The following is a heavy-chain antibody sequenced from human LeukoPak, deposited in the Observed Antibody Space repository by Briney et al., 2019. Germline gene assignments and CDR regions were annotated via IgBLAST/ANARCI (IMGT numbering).Heavy chain of an antibody. D-gene: IGHD2-2*02. CDR2: ISGSGGST. CDR3: AKEGYCSSTSCYTGIDWFDP. Sequence: PGGSLRLSCAASGFTFSSYAMSWVRQAPGKGLEWVSAISGSGGSTYCADSVKGRFTISRDNSKNTLYLQMNSLRAEDTAIYYCAKEGYCSSTSCYTGIDWFDPWGQGTLVTVSS. J-gene: IGHJ5*02. CDR1: GFTFSSYA. V-gene: IGHV3-23*01.